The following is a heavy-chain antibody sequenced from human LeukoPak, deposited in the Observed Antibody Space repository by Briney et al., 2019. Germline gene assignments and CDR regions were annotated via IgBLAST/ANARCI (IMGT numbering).Heavy chain of an antibody. CDR2: IYFSGAT. CDR1: GGSISNYY. V-gene: IGHV4-59*01. D-gene: IGHD4-17*01. CDR3: AREDPQTTVPEGLDV. J-gene: IGHJ6*02. Sequence: SETLSLTCTVSGGSISNYYWSWIRQSPVKGLEWIGYIYFSGATNYNPSLKSRVTISADTSKNQFSPKLSSVTAADTAVYYCAREDPQTTVPEGLDVWGQGTTVTVSS.